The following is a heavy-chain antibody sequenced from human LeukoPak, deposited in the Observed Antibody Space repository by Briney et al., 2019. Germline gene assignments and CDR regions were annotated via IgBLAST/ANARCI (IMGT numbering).Heavy chain of an antibody. CDR1: GGSISSSSYY. CDR3: ARGSSWSHEFDP. J-gene: IGHJ5*02. V-gene: IGHV4-39*01. Sequence: PSETLSLTCTVSGGSISSSSYYWGWIRQPPGKGLEWIGSIYYSGSTYYNPSLKSRVTISVDTSKNQFSLKLSSVTAADTAVYYCARGSSWSHEFDPWGQGTLVTVSS. CDR2: IYYSGST. D-gene: IGHD6-6*01.